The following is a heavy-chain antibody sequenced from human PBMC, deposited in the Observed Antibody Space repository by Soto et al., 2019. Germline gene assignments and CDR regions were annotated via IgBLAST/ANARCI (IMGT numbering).Heavy chain of an antibody. V-gene: IGHV3-21*01. Sequence: PGGSLRLSCAASGFTFSSYSMNWVRQAPGKGLEWVSSISSSSSYIYYADSVKGRFTISRDNAKNSLYLQMNSLRAEDAAVYYCARVNRYCSGGSCYSEGYYYYGMDVWGQGTTVTVSS. CDR3: ARVNRYCSGGSCYSEGYYYYGMDV. D-gene: IGHD2-15*01. CDR1: GFTFSSYS. CDR2: ISSSSSYI. J-gene: IGHJ6*02.